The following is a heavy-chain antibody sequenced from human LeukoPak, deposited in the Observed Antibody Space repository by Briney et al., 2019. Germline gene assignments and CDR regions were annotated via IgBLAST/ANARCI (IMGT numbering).Heavy chain of an antibody. CDR1: RFTFSNYW. D-gene: IGHD3-10*01. CDR2: IKQDGSEQ. CDR3: ARVWGRLSSGTYYRIDY. Sequence: PGGSLRLSCAASRFTFSNYWMSWVRQAPGKGLEWVASIKQDGSEQDYVDSVKGRFTISRDNAKNSLYLQMNSLRAEDTAVYYCARVWGRLSSGTYYRIDYWGQGTLVTVSS. V-gene: IGHV3-7*01. J-gene: IGHJ4*02.